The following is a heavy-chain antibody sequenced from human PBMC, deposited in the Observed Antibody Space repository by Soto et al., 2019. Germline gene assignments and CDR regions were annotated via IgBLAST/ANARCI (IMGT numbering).Heavy chain of an antibody. D-gene: IGHD2-15*01. V-gene: IGHV1-18*01. J-gene: IGHJ4*02. Sequence: VRLVQSGAEVKKPGASVKVSCKASGYTFDSNGINWVRQAPGQGLQWMGWLSPFNGNTNYAQNFQDRVTMTTNTSTTTAYLEQRSLRSDDTAYYSCARDRGLAYCSSGSCATTFDYWGQGTLVTVSS. CDR1: GYTFDSNG. CDR3: ARDRGLAYCSSGSCATTFDY. CDR2: LSPFNGNT.